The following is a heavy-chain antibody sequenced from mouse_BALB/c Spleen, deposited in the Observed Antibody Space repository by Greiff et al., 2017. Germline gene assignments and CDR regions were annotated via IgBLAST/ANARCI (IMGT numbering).Heavy chain of an antibody. CDR3: ARKLRDAMDY. Sequence: QVQLKESGPGILQPSQTLSLTCSFSGFSLSTSGMGVSWIRQPSGKGLEWLAHIYWDDDKRYNPSLKSRLTISKDTSRNQVFLKITSVDTADTATYYCARKLRDAMDYWGQGTSVTVSS. CDR2: IYWDDDK. CDR1: GFSLSTSGMG. J-gene: IGHJ4*01. V-gene: IGHV8-12*01. D-gene: IGHD1-1*01.